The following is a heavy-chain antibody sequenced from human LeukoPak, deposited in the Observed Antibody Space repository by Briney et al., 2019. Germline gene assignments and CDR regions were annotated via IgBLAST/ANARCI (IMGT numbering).Heavy chain of an antibody. CDR2: IYHSGST. CDR1: GYSISSCYY. CDR3: ARHLYDFWSGYLSWFDP. V-gene: IGHV4-38-2*01. Sequence: SETLSLTCAVSGYSISSCYYWGWIRRPPGEGLEWIGSIYHSGSTYYNPSLKSRVTISVDTPKNQFSLKLSSVTAADTAVYYCARHLYDFWSGYLSWFDPWGQGTLVTVSS. J-gene: IGHJ5*02. D-gene: IGHD3-3*01.